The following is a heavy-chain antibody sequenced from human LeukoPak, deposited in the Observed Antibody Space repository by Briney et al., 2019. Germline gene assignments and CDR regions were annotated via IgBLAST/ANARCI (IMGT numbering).Heavy chain of an antibody. J-gene: IGHJ5*02. Sequence: SETLSLTCAVYGGSFSGYYWSWIRQPPGKGLEWIGEISHSGSTSYNPSLKSRVTISVDTSKNQFSLKLSSVTAADTAVYYCARFNYYDSSGYPTNWFDPWGQGTLVTVSS. D-gene: IGHD3-22*01. CDR2: ISHSGST. CDR3: ARFNYYDSSGYPTNWFDP. V-gene: IGHV4-34*01. CDR1: GGSFSGYY.